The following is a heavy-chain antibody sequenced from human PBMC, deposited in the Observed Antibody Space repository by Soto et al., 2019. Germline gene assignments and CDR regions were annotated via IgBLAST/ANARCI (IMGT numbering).Heavy chain of an antibody. V-gene: IGHV2-5*02. CDR2: IYWDDDK. J-gene: IGHJ4*02. CDR1: GFSLSTSGVG. CDR3: AHTTYYYDSSGYAVDY. D-gene: IGHD3-22*01. Sequence: SGPTLVNPTQTLTLTCTFSGFSLSTSGVGVGWIRQPPGKALEWLALIYWDDDKRYSPSLKSRLTITKDTSKNQVVLTMTNMDPVDTATYYCAHTTYYYDSSGYAVDYWGQGTLVTVSS.